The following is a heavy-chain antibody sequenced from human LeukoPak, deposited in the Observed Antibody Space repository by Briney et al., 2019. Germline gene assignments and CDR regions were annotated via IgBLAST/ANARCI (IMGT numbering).Heavy chain of an antibody. V-gene: IGHV3-21*01. J-gene: IGHJ4*02. D-gene: IGHD3-10*01. CDR2: ISSSSSYI. CDR1: GFTFSSYS. Sequence: GGSLRPSCAASGFTFSSYSMTWVRQAPGKGLEWVSSISSSSSYIYYADSVKGRFPISRENPKNSLFLQMNSRRAEDTAVYYCARDEGGEYYYGSGSYNYWGQGTLVTVSS. CDR3: ARDEGGEYYYGSGSYNY.